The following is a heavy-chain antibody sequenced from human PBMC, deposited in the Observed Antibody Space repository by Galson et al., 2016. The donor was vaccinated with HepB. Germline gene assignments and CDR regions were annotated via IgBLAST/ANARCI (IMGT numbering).Heavy chain of an antibody. Sequence: SLRLSCAASGFTFSTYAMSWVRQAPGKGPEWVSGISGSGDTTFADSVKGRFTIPRDNSKTTLYLQMNSLRVEDTAVYYCAKISVQYSYHYWGFDYWGQGTLVTVSS. J-gene: IGHJ4*02. CDR2: ISGSGDTT. V-gene: IGHV3-23*01. D-gene: IGHD5-18*01. CDR1: GFTFSTYA. CDR3: AKISVQYSYHYWGFDY.